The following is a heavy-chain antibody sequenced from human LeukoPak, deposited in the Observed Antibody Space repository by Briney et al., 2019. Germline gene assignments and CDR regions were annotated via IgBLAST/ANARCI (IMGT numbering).Heavy chain of an antibody. J-gene: IGHJ5*02. Sequence: GASVKVPCKVSGYTLTELSMHWVRQAPGKGLEWMGGFDPEDGETIYAQKFQGRVTMTEDTSTDTAYMELSSLRSEDTAVYYCATGTYYYDSSGYYHWGQGTLVTVSS. D-gene: IGHD3-22*01. CDR3: ATGTYYYDSSGYYH. V-gene: IGHV1-24*01. CDR1: GYTLTELS. CDR2: FDPEDGET.